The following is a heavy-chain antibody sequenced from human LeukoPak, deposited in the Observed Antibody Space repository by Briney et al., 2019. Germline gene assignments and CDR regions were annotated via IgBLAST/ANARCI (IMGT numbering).Heavy chain of an antibody. CDR2: ISYNGNNK. CDR3: LTIVETDLDAFDI. V-gene: IGHV3-30-3*01. Sequence: PGGSLRLSCAASGFTFSSYAMHWVRQPPGKGLEWVAVISYNGNNKYSADSVKGRFTISRDNAKSTLYLQMNSLRAEDTAVYYCLTIVETDLDAFDIWGQGTKVTVSS. CDR1: GFTFSSYA. J-gene: IGHJ3*02. D-gene: IGHD2-21*01.